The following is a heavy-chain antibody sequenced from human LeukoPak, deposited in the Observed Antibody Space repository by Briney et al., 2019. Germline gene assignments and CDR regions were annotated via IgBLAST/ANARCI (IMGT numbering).Heavy chain of an antibody. D-gene: IGHD3-16*01. V-gene: IGHV4-4*07. CDR2: IYTSGST. Sequence: SETLSLTCTVSSGSISSYYWSWIRQPAGKGLEWIGRIYTSGSTNYNPSLKSRVTMSVDTSRNQFSLKLSSVTAADTAVYYCARAPTMITHGNHYYYMDVWGKGTTVTISS. CDR1: SGSISSYY. CDR3: ARAPTMITHGNHYYYMDV. J-gene: IGHJ6*03.